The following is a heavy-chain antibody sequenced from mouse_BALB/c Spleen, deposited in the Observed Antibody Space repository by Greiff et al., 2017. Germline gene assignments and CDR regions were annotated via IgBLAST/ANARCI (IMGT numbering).Heavy chain of an antibody. CDR3: ARWEDY. J-gene: IGHJ4*01. D-gene: IGHD4-1*01. CDR1: GFTFSSFG. CDR2: ISSGSSTI. Sequence: EVKLVESGGGLVQPGGSRKLSCAASGFTFSSFGMHWVRQAPEKGLEWVAYISSGSSTIYYADTVKGRFTISRDNPKNTLFLQMTSLRSEDTAMYYCARWEDYWGQGTSVTVSS. V-gene: IGHV5-17*02.